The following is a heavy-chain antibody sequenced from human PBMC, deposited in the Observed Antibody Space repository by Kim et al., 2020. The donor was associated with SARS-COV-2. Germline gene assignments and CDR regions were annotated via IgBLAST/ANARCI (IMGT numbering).Heavy chain of an antibody. CDR2: IWNDGSNK. CDR1: GFTFSSYG. D-gene: IGHD3-16*01. CDR3: ARDWARGSSSLDY. Sequence: GGSLRLSCAASGFTFSSYGMHWVRQAPGKGLEWVAVIWNDGSNKYYADSVKGRFTISRDNSKNTLYLQMNSLRAEDTAVYYCARDWARGSSSLDYSGQGALLTVSP. V-gene: IGHV3-33*01. J-gene: IGHJ4*02.